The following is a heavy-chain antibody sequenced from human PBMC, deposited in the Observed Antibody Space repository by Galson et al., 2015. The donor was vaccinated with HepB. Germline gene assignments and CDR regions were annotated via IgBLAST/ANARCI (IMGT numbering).Heavy chain of an antibody. Sequence: SVKVSCKASGYTFTGYYIHWVRQAPGQGLEWMGRINPNSGGTDYTQKLQGRLTISRDNAKNSLYLQMDSLRAEDTAFYFCARGDISGWYYFDQWGQGTLVTVSS. D-gene: IGHD6-19*01. CDR3: ARGDISGWYYFDQ. CDR1: GYTFTGYY. J-gene: IGHJ4*02. CDR2: INPNSGGT. V-gene: IGHV1-2*06.